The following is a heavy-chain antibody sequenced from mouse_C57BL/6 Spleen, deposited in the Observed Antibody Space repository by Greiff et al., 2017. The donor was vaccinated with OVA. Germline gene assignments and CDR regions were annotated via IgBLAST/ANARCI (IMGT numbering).Heavy chain of an antibody. J-gene: IGHJ3*01. CDR2: ISSGGDYI. D-gene: IGHD2-4*01. V-gene: IGHV5-9-1*02. Sequence: EVKLQESGEGLVKPGGSLKLSCAASGFTFSSYAMSWVRQTPEKRLEWVAYISSGGDYIYYADTVKGRFTISRDNARNTLYLQMSSLKSEDTAMYYCTREGDYDSLFAYWGQGTLVTVSA. CDR3: TREGDYDSLFAY. CDR1: GFTFSSYA.